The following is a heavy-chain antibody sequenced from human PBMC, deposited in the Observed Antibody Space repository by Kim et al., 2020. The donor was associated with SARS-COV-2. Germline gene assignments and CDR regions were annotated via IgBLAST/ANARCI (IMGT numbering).Heavy chain of an antibody. V-gene: IGHV3-48*03. J-gene: IGHJ6*02. Sequence: SVKGRFTISRHNAKNSLYLQMTSLRDEDTAVYYCARADIVLMVYASGMDVWGQGTTVTVSS. D-gene: IGHD2-8*01. CDR3: ARADIVLMVYASGMDV.